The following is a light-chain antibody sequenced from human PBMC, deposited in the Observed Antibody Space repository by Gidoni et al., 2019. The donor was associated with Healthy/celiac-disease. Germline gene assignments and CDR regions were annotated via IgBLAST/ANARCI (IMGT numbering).Light chain of an antibody. Sequence: DIQMTQHPSTLFASVGDRVTITCRASQSISSWLAWYQQKPGKAPKLLIYKASSVESRVPSRFSGSGSGTEFTLTISSLQPDDFATYYCQQYNSYSTFGQGTKVEIK. J-gene: IGKJ1*01. CDR1: QSISSW. CDR2: KAS. CDR3: QQYNSYST. V-gene: IGKV1-5*03.